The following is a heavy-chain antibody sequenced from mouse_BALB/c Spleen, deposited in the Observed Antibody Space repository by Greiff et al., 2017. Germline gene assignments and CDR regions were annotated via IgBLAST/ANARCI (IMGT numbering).Heavy chain of an antibody. V-gene: IGHV1S127*01. J-gene: IGHJ4*01. D-gene: IGHD4-1*01. CDR1: GYTFTSYW. CDR2: IDPSDSYT. CDR3: TRSNWDAMDY. Sequence: VQLQQPGAELVKPGASVKMSCKASGYTFTSYWMHWVKQRPGQGLEWIGVIDPSDSYTSYNQKFKGKATLTVDTSSSTAYMQLSSLTSEDSAVYYCTRSNWDAMDYWGQGTSVTVSS.